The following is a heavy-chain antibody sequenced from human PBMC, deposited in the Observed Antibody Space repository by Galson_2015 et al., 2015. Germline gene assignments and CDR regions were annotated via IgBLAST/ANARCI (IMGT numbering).Heavy chain of an antibody. Sequence: ETLSLTCAVYGGSFSGYYWSWIRHPPGRRLEWIGEINHSGSTNYNPSLKSRVAISVDTSKNKFSLKLSSVTASDTAVYYCERGGDYYYDSSGYYSLTVNWFDPWGQGTQVTVSS. CDR3: ERGGDYYYDSSGYYSLTVNWFDP. CDR2: INHSGST. D-gene: IGHD3-22*01. V-gene: IGHV4-34*01. CDR1: GGSFSGYY. J-gene: IGHJ5*02.